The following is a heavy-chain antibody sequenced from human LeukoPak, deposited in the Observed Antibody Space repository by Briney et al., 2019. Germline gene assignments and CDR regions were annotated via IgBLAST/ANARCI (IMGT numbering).Heavy chain of an antibody. Sequence: SETLSLTCTVSGGSISSSSYYWGWIRQPPGKGLEWIGYIYYSGSTNYNPSLKSRVTISVDTSKNQFSLKLSSVTAADTAVYYCARDAAYYGGRYFDYWGQGTLVTVSS. V-gene: IGHV4-61*01. CDR2: IYYSGST. CDR1: GGSISSSSYY. D-gene: IGHD4-23*01. J-gene: IGHJ4*02. CDR3: ARDAAYYGGRYFDY.